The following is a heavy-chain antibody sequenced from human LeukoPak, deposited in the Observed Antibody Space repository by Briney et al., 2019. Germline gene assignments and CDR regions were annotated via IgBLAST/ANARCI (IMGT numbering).Heavy chain of an antibody. D-gene: IGHD3-10*01. CDR3: ARGLYYYSSGSY. CDR2: INHSGST. CDR1: GGSFSGYY. V-gene: IGHV4-34*01. Sequence: QPSATLSLTCAVYGGSFSGYYWSWIRQPPGKGLEWIGEINHSGSTNYNPSLKSRVTISVDTSKNQFSLKLSSVTAADTAVYYCARGLYYYSSGSYWGQGTLVTVSS. J-gene: IGHJ4*02.